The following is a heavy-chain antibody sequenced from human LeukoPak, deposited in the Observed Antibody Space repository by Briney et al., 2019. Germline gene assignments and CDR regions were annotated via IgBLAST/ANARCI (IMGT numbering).Heavy chain of an antibody. Sequence: SETLSLTCAVYGGSFSGYYWSWIRQPPGKGLEWIGEINHSGSTNYNPSLKSRVTISVDTSKNQFSLKLSSVTAADTAVYYCASFTFYGHPATVDYWGQGTLVTVSS. CDR2: INHSGST. D-gene: IGHD3-3*02. J-gene: IGHJ4*02. CDR3: ASFTFYGHPATVDY. CDR1: GGSFSGYY. V-gene: IGHV4-34*01.